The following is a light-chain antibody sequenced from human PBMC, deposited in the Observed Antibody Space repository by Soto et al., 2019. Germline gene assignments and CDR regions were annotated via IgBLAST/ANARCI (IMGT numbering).Light chain of an antibody. J-gene: IGLJ3*02. CDR3: GTCDGSLNVGM. CDR1: GSNIGNNY. Sequence: QSVLTQPPSVSAAPGQRVTISCSGSGSNIGNNYISWYQQLPGTAPKLLLYDDNKRHSGIPARFSASKSGTSATLDITGLQAGDEASYYCGTCDGSLNVGMFGGGTKLTVL. CDR2: DDN. V-gene: IGLV1-51*01.